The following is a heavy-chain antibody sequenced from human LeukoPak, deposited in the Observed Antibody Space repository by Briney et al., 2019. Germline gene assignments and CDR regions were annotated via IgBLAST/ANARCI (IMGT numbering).Heavy chain of an antibody. Sequence: GASVKVSCKASGYTFSNFAMHWVRQAPGQRLEWMGWINADNGNTEYSQKIQGRVTITRDTSASTAYMELSSLRSGDTAVYYCARDRLISGGNPSDYWGQGTLVTVSS. CDR3: ARDRLISGGNPSDY. V-gene: IGHV1-3*01. CDR2: INADNGNT. D-gene: IGHD4-23*01. CDR1: GYTFSNFA. J-gene: IGHJ4*02.